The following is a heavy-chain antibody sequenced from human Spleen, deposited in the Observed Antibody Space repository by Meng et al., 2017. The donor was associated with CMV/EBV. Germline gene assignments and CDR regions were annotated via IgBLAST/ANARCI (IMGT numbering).Heavy chain of an antibody. CDR2: IVPILDIA. CDR1: GGTFSSYS. CDR3: ARDLYYPYGMDV. V-gene: IGHV1-69*04. Sequence: SVKVSCKASGGTFSSYSFSWLRQAPGQALEWMGKIVPILDIADYAQKFQGRVTITADKSTSTAYMELNSLTSEDTAMYYCARDLYYPYGMDVWGQGTTVTVSS. J-gene: IGHJ6*02. D-gene: IGHD3-10*01.